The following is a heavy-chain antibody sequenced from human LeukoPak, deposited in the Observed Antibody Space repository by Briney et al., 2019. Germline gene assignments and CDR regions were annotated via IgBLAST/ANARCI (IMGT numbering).Heavy chain of an antibody. J-gene: IGHJ4*02. D-gene: IGHD3-3*01. CDR3: ARAKKGYDFWSGRPEGYFDY. V-gene: IGHV3-23*01. Sequence: GGSLRLSCAASGFTFSSYAMSWVRQAPGKGLEWVSAISGSGGSTYYADSVKGRFTISRDNSKNTLYLQMNSLRAEDTAVYYCARAKKGYDFWSGRPEGYFDYWGQGTLVTVSS. CDR1: GFTFSSYA. CDR2: ISGSGGST.